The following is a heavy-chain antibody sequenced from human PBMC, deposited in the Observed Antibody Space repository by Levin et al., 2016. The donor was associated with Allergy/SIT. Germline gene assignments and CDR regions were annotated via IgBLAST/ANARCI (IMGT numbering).Heavy chain of an antibody. CDR2: IHIDGTS. CDR3: ARGFYGDYSDY. V-gene: IGHV4-4*07. J-gene: IGHJ4*02. Sequence: SETLSLTCTVSGGSIGSDYWTWIRQPAGRGLEWIGRIHIDGTSTYSPSLRSRVTISLDTSKKQISLKLSSVTAADTAVYYCARGFYGDYSDYWGQGTLVTVSS. CDR1: GGSIGSDY. D-gene: IGHD4/OR15-4a*01.